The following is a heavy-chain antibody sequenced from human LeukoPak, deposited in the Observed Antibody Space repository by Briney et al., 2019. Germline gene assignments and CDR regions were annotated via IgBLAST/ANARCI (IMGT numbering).Heavy chain of an antibody. CDR2: MNPVSGNT. V-gene: IGHV1-8*01. D-gene: IGHD3-9*01. CDR3: VRDRYYDTLTGYYPGFDP. CDR1: GYTFSSSD. Sequence: GASVKVSCKASGYTFSSSDINWVRQAPGQGLEWMGWMNPVSGNTGYAQNFQGRVTMTRSTSISTAYMELSSLTSEDTAVYYCVRDRYYDTLTGYYPGFDPWGQGTLVTVSS. J-gene: IGHJ5*02.